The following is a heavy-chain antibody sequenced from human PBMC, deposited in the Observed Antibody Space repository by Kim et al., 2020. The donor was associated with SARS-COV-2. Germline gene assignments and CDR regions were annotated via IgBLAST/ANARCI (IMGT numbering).Heavy chain of an antibody. J-gene: IGHJ4*02. CDR3: AKDHSSSWSWTFDY. V-gene: IGHV3-30*02. D-gene: IGHD6-13*01. Sequence: ADSVKGRFTISRDNSKNTLYLQMNSLRAEDTAVYYCAKDHSSSWSWTFDYWGQGTLVTVSS.